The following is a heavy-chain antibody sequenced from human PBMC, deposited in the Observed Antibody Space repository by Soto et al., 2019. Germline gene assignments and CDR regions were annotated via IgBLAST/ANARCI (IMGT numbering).Heavy chain of an antibody. D-gene: IGHD3-10*01. J-gene: IGHJ5*02. V-gene: IGHV3-33*01. CDR3: ASASGATVS. CDR1: GFNFSNYG. Sequence: QVQLVESGGGVVHPGRSLRLSCAASGFNFSNYGMQWVRQAPGKGLEWGAHIWYDGSNKDYADSVKGRFTISRDNSKNTLYLQMDSLRPDDTAVYYCASASGATVSWGQGTLVTV. CDR2: IWYDGSNK.